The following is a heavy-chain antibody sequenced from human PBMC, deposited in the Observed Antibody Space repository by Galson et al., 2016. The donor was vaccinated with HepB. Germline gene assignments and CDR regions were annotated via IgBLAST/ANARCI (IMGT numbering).Heavy chain of an antibody. J-gene: IGHJ4*02. CDR3: ARSGWTGNFDY. V-gene: IGHV3-21*01. CDR2: ISSDSRYK. Sequence: SLRLSCAASGSSFITYSLNWVRQTPGKGLEWVSSISSDSRYKFYADSLKGRFTISRDNAKNSLYLQVNSLRAEDTGVYYCARSGWTGNFDYWGQGTLVTDSS. D-gene: IGHD3/OR15-3a*01. CDR1: GSSFITYS.